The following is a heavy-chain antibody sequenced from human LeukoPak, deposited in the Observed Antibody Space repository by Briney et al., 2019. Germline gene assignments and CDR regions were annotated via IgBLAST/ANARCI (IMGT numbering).Heavy chain of an antibody. CDR3: ARDPRTVRI. V-gene: IGHV3-74*01. Sequence: HPGGSLRLSCAASGFTFKDSWMYWVRQVPGQGLLWVSRINGDGSDISYVDSVKGRFTISRDNARNTLYLQMNSLRVEDTAVYYCARDPRTVRIWGQGTLVTVSS. CDR2: INGDGSDI. D-gene: IGHD1-1*01. CDR1: GFTFKDSW. J-gene: IGHJ4*02.